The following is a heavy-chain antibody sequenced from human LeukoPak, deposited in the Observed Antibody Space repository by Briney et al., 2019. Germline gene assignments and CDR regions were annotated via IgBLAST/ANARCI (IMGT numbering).Heavy chain of an antibody. Sequence: GGSLRLSCAASGFTFSSYSMNWVRQAPGKGLEWVAVISYDGSNKYYADSVKGRFTISRDNSKNTLYLQMNSLRAEDTAVYYCAKDYGKGLVGAMGAYGMDVWGQGTTVTVSS. CDR1: GFTFSSYS. V-gene: IGHV3-30*18. CDR2: ISYDGSNK. J-gene: IGHJ6*02. D-gene: IGHD1-26*01. CDR3: AKDYGKGLVGAMGAYGMDV.